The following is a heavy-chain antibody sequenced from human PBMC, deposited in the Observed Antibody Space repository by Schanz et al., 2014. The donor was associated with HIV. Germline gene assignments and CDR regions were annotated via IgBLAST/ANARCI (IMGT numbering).Heavy chain of an antibody. CDR3: AKGYTSSSVFNL. D-gene: IGHD6-6*01. Sequence: VQLLESGGGVVQPGRSLRLSCAASGFTFRKSGMHWVRQAPGKGLEWVARISPDGDTQHYADSLKGRFTISRDNFKNTLDLQMDSLRPDDTAVYYCAKGYTSSSVFNLWGRGTLVTVSS. CDR2: ISPDGDTQ. CDR1: GFTFRKSG. V-gene: IGHV3-30*18. J-gene: IGHJ2*01.